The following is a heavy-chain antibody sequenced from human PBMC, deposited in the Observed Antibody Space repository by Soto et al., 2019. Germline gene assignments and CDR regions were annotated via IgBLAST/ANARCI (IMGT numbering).Heavy chain of an antibody. CDR1: GGSFSGYY. CDR2: VNHTGST. Sequence: PSETRSLTCGVYGGSFSGYYWSWVRQPPGKGLEWIGEVNHTGSTNYNPSLKSRVTVSIDTSKNHFSLKLSSVTAADTAVYYCARANYDILTGYYGKDYWGQGTLVTVS. CDR3: ARANYDILTGYYGKDY. V-gene: IGHV4-34*01. D-gene: IGHD3-9*01. J-gene: IGHJ4*02.